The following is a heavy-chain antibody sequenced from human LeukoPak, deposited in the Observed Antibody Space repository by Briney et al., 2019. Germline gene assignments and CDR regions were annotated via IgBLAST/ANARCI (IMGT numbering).Heavy chain of an antibody. J-gene: IGHJ5*02. Sequence: GGSLRLSCAASGYSFRNYWMHWVRQAPGKGLVWVSRINSDGSRTNYADSVKGRFTISRDNAKNTLFLEMNSLGAEDTAVYYCARGLYSFSTFTLDPRGQGTLVSVSS. CDR3: ARGLYSFSTFTLDP. D-gene: IGHD2-2*01. CDR2: INSDGSRT. V-gene: IGHV3-74*01. CDR1: GYSFRNYW.